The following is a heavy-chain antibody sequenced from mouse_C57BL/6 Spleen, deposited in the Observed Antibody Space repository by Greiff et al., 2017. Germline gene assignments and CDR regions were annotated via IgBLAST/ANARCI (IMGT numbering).Heavy chain of an antibody. CDR1: GYSITSGYY. CDR3: ARAPHYDGSRGYAMDY. CDR2: ISYDGSN. Sequence: EVQLVESGPGLVKPSQSLSLTCSVTGYSITSGYYWNWIRQFPGNKLEWMGYISYDGSNNYNPSLKNRISITRDTSKNQFFLKLNAVTTEDTATYYCARAPHYDGSRGYAMDYWGQGTSVTVSS. D-gene: IGHD1-1*01. V-gene: IGHV3-6*01. J-gene: IGHJ4*01.